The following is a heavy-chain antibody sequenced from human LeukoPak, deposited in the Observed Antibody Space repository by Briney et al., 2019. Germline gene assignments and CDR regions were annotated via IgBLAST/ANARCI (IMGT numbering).Heavy chain of an antibody. CDR3: ARKSDSLLVREGDC. Sequence: GGSLRLSCAVSGFTVNRNYMIWVRQAPGKGLECVSVIYSGGTTWYADSVKGRFTISRDTNTLYLQMNSLRAEDTAVYYCARKSDSLLVREGDCWGQGTLVTASS. D-gene: IGHD3-10*01. J-gene: IGHJ4*02. CDR2: IYSGGTT. V-gene: IGHV3-66*01. CDR1: GFTVNRNY.